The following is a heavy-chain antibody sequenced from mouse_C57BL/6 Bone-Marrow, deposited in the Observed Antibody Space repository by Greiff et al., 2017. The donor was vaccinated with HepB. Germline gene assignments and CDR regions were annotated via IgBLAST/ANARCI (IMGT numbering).Heavy chain of an antibody. CDR1: GYTFTSYW. CDR3: AIGGWLVRLYAMDY. V-gene: IGHV1-74*01. D-gene: IGHD1-2*01. CDR2: IHPSDSDT. Sequence: QVQLQQPGAELVKPGASVKASCKASGYTFTSYWMHWVKQRPGQGLEWIGRIHPSDSDTNYNQKFKGKATLTVDKSSSTAYRQLSSLTSEDSAVYYCAIGGWLVRLYAMDYWGQGTSVTVSS. J-gene: IGHJ4*01.